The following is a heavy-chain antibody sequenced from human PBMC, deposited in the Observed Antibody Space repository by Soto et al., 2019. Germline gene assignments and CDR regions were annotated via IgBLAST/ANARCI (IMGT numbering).Heavy chain of an antibody. V-gene: IGHV1-46*01. CDR1: GYTFISYQ. J-gene: IGHJ4*02. CDR3: ARAYSGSSSPDY. Sequence: AASVKVSCKASGYTFISYQMHWVRQAPGQGLEWMGIINPGGGSTTYTQKFQGRVTMTRDTSTSTVYMDLSSLRSEDTAVYYCARAYSGSSSPDYWGQGTLVTVSS. CDR2: INPGGGST. D-gene: IGHD6-6*01.